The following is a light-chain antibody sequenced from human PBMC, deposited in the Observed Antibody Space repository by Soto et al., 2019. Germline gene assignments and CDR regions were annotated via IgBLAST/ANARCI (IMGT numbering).Light chain of an antibody. CDR2: EVN. Sequence: QSALTQPPSASGSPGQSVTISCTGTSRDVGGYNYVSWYQQHPGKAPKVMIYEVNKRPSGVPDRFSGSKSGNTASLTVSGLQAEDEADYYCSSYPGSNNFGVFGGGTKLTVL. V-gene: IGLV2-8*01. CDR1: SRDVGGYNY. CDR3: SSYPGSNNFGV. J-gene: IGLJ2*01.